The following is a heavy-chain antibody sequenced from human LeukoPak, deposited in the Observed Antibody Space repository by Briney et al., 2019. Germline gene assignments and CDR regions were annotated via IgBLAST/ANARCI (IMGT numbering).Heavy chain of an antibody. CDR3: ARKIDSSGWYRRGGYFDY. Sequence: ASVKVSCKASGYTFTSYDINWVRQAPGPGIEWMGWMNPNSGNTGYAQKFQGRVTITRNTSISTAYMELSSLRSEDTAVYYCARKIDSSGWYRRGGYFDYWGQGTLVTVSS. CDR1: GYTFTSYD. J-gene: IGHJ4*02. V-gene: IGHV1-8*03. CDR2: MNPNSGNT. D-gene: IGHD6-19*01.